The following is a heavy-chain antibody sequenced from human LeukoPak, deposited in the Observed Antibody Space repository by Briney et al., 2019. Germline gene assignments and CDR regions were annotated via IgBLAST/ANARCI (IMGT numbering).Heavy chain of an antibody. V-gene: IGHV3-30*07. Sequence: GGSLRLSRAASGFSFSTYALHWVRQAPGKGLEWVALISNDGSNQHYVSSVKGRFTISRDISNSTLFLQMNRLRAEDTAVYYCARTYYYDSSFDYWGQGTLVTVSS. CDR3: ARTYYYDSSFDY. J-gene: IGHJ4*02. CDR1: GFSFSTYA. CDR2: ISNDGSNQ. D-gene: IGHD3-22*01.